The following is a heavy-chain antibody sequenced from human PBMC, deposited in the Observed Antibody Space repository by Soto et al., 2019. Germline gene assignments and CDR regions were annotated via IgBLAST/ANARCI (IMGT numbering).Heavy chain of an antibody. Sequence: ESGGGVVQPGRSLRLSCAASGFTFSSYGMHWVRQAPGKGLEWVAVISYDGSKKYYADSVKGRFTISRDNSKNTLYVQMKGRRAEDTAVYYCAKNRPPPSTGPFDYRGQGTLVTVSS. CDR1: GFTFSSYG. V-gene: IGHV3-30*18. CDR2: ISYDGSKK. J-gene: IGHJ4*02. CDR3: AKNRPPPSTGPFDY. D-gene: IGHD4-17*01.